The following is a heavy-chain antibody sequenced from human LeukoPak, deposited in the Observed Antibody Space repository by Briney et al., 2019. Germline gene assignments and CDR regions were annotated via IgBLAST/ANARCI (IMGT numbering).Heavy chain of an antibody. D-gene: IGHD6-19*01. CDR2: INSDARST. Sequence: GGSLRLSCAASGFTFSNYWMHWVRQAPGKGLVWVSRINSDARSTSYADSVKGRFTISRDNAKNTLYLQMNSLRAEDTAVYYCARGADTGYSSDTWGQGTLVTVPS. CDR3: ARGADTGYSSDT. V-gene: IGHV3-74*01. CDR1: GFTFSNYW. J-gene: IGHJ5*02.